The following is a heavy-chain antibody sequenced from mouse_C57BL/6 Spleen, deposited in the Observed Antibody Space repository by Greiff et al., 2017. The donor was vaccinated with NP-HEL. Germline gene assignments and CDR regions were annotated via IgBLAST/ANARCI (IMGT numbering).Heavy chain of an antibody. CDR1: GYSITRCYY. Sequence: EVQLQESGPGLVKPSQSLSLTCSVTGYSITRCYYWNWIRQSPGNKLEWMGYISYDGSNNYNPSLKNRISITRDTSKNQFFLKLNSVTTEDTATYYCARGGVDVWGTGTTVTVSS. CDR3: ARGGVDV. V-gene: IGHV3-6*01. J-gene: IGHJ1*03. CDR2: ISYDGSN.